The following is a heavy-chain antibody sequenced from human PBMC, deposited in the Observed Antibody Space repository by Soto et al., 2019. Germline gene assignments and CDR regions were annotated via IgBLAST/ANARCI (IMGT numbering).Heavy chain of an antibody. CDR2: IYPGDSDT. Sequence: GESLKISFKASGYRFTSYWIGWVRQMPGKGLEWMGIIYPGDSDTRYSPSFQGQVTISADKSIRTASLQWSSLKASDTAMYYCAPIPSTGPYYFAYWGQGTLVTVSS. CDR1: GYRFTSYW. CDR3: APIPSTGPYYFAY. J-gene: IGHJ4*02. V-gene: IGHV5-51*01. D-gene: IGHD1-1*01.